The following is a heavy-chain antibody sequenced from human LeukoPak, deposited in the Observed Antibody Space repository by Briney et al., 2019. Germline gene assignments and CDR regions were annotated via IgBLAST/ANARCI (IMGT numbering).Heavy chain of an antibody. CDR1: GFTFSSYD. D-gene: IGHD3-22*01. CDR2: ISRSGGTT. V-gene: IGHV3-23*01. Sequence: GGSLRLSCAASGFTFSSYDMTWVRQTPGKGLEWVALISRSGGTTYYADSVKGRFTISRDNSKNTLYLQMNSLRAEDTAVYYCAKGDTMIVVVIHFDYWGQGTLVTVSS. J-gene: IGHJ4*02. CDR3: AKGDTMIVVVIHFDY.